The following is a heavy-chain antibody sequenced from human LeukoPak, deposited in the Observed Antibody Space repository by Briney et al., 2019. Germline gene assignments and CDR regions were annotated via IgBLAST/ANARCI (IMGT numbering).Heavy chain of an antibody. J-gene: IGHJ4*02. D-gene: IGHD1-26*01. CDR3: AKPALVGPLTGYFDY. Sequence: GGSLRLSCAASGFTFSSIAMTWVRQAPGKGLEWVSAISGSGGSTYYADSVKGRFTISRDNSKNTLYLQMNSLRAEDTAVYYCAKPALVGPLTGYFDYWGQGTLVTVSS. CDR2: ISGSGGST. CDR1: GFTFSSIA. V-gene: IGHV3-23*01.